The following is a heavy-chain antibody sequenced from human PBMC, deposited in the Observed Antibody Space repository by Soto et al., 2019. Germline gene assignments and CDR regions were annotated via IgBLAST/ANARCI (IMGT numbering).Heavy chain of an antibody. V-gene: IGHV4-59*01. Sequence: SETLSLTCTVSGGSISSYYWSWIRQPPGKGLEWIGYIYYSGSTNYNPSLKSRVTISVDTSKNQFSLKLSSVTAADTAVYYCARVVDYGDLYFDYWGQGTLVTVS. J-gene: IGHJ4*02. CDR3: ARVVDYGDLYFDY. CDR2: IYYSGST. D-gene: IGHD4-17*01. CDR1: GGSISSYY.